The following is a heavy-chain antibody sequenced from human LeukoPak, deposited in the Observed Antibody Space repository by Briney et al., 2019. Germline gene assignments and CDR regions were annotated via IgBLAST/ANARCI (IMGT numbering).Heavy chain of an antibody. CDR2: ISYDGSNK. D-gene: IGHD3-10*01. J-gene: IGHJ4*02. CDR3: ARAFGPYGSGSYYNNLVPDY. Sequence: PGGSLRLSCAASGFTLSSYAMHWVRQAPGKGLEWVAVISYDGSNKYYADSVKGRFTISRDNSKNTLYLQMNSLRAEDTAVYYCARAFGPYGSGSYYNNLVPDYWGQGTLVTVSS. V-gene: IGHV3-30-3*01. CDR1: GFTLSSYA.